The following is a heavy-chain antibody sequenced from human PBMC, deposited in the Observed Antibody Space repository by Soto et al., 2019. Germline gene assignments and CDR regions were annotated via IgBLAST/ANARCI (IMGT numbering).Heavy chain of an antibody. J-gene: IGHJ4*02. Sequence: SVKVSCKASGYTFTTYAIHWVRLAPGQGLEWMGGIIPIFGTANYAQKFQGRVTITADKSTSTAYMELSSLRSEDTAVYYCARAPYDSSGYYSIDYWGQGTLVTVSS. V-gene: IGHV1-69*06. CDR1: GYTFTTYA. CDR3: ARAPYDSSGYYSIDY. D-gene: IGHD3-22*01. CDR2: IIPIFGTA.